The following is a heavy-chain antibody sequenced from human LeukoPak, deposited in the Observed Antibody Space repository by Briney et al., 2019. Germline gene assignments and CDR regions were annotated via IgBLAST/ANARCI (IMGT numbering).Heavy chain of an antibody. CDR1: GGSISSYY. CDR2: IDTSGNT. J-gene: IGHJ5*02. Sequence: SETLSLTCTVSGGSISSYYWSWIRQPAGKGLEWIGRIDTSGNTNYKPSLKSRVTMSVDTSKNQFSLKLNSVTAADTAVYYCARHEEVWFGELSGFDPWGQGTLVTVSS. D-gene: IGHD3-10*01. CDR3: ARHEEVWFGELSGFDP. V-gene: IGHV4-4*07.